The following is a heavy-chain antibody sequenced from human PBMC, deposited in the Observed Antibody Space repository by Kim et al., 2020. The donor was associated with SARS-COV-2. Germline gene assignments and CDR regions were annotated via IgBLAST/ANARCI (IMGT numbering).Heavy chain of an antibody. CDR1: GFTFSSYA. D-gene: IGHD1-26*01. J-gene: IGHJ4*02. CDR3: AKDRASGSYPYYFDH. V-gene: IGHV3-23*01. CDR2: ISGSGGST. Sequence: GGSLRLSCAASGFTFSSYAMSWVRQAPGKGLEWVSAISGSGGSTYYADSVKGRFTISRDNSRNTLYLQMNSLRAEDTAVYYCAKDRASGSYPYYFDHWGQGTLVTVSS.